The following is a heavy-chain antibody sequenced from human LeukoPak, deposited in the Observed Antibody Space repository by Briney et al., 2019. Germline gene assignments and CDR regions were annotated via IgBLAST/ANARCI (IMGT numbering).Heavy chain of an antibody. CDR1: GFTFNEHG. D-gene: IGHD3-3*01. CDR2: IWYDGGNK. V-gene: IGHV3-33*08. Sequence: SGGSLRLSCAASGFTFNEHGMHWVRQAPGKGLEWVALIWYDGGNKYYANSLKGRFTISRDNSNNTLYLQMNSLRAEDTAVYYCARVGYDLYEAFDIWGQGTMVTVSS. CDR3: ARVGYDLYEAFDI. J-gene: IGHJ3*02.